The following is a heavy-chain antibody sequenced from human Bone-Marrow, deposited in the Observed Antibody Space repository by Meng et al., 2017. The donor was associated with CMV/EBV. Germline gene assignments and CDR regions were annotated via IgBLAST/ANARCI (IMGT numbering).Heavy chain of an antibody. J-gene: IGHJ6*02. CDR3: ARDLRTTVVTPITYYYYYGMDV. D-gene: IGHD4-23*01. CDR2: IYSGGST. CDR1: GFTVSSNY. V-gene: IGHV3-66*02. Sequence: GGSLRLSCAASGFTVSSNYMSWVRQAPGKGLEWVSVIYSGGSTYYADSVKGRFTISRDNSKNTLYLQMNSLRAEDTAVYYCARDLRTTVVTPITYYYYYGMDVWGQGTTVPVSS.